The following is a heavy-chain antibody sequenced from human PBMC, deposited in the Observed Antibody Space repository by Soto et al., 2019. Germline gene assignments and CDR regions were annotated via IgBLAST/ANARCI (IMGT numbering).Heavy chain of an antibody. CDR3: ARDRDGYNPFDY. J-gene: IGHJ4*02. CDR2: IYYSGST. D-gene: IGHD5-12*01. Sequence: PSETLSLTCAVSGGSISSYYWSWIRQPPGKGLEWIGYIYYSGSTNYNPSLKSRVTISVDTSKNQFSLKLSSVTAADTAVYYCARDRDGYNPFDYWGQGTLVIVSS. V-gene: IGHV4-59*01. CDR1: GGSISSYY.